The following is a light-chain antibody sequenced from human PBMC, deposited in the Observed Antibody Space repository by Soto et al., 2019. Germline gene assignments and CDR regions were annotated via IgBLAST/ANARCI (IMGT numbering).Light chain of an antibody. V-gene: IGKV1-5*03. CDR3: RHYNSYSET. CDR2: QAS. J-gene: IGKJ1*01. CDR1: QSISTW. Sequence: DIQMTQSPSTLSASVGDRVTITCRASQSISTWLAWYQQKPGKAPKLLIYQASSLESGVPSRFSGSGSGTEFTLAISSLQPDEFATYYCRHYNSYSETFGQGTKVEIK.